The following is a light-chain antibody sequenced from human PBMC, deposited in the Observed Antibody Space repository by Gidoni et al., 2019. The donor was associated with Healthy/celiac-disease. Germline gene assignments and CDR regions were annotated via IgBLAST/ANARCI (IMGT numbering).Light chain of an antibody. J-gene: IGLJ2*01. CDR2: EGS. CDR1: SSDVGSYNL. V-gene: IGLV2-23*01. CDR3: CSYAGSSPVV. Sequence: PGQSITISCTGTSSDVGSYNLVSWYQQHPGKAPKLMIYEGSKRPSGVSNRSSGSKSGNTASLTISGLQAEDDADYYCCSYAGSSPVVFGGGTKLTVL.